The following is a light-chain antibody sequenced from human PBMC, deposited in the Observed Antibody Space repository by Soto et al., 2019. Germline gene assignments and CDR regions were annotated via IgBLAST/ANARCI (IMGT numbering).Light chain of an antibody. Sequence: NVLTVSPSSLSMSPGERANLSCRASQSVSSSFLSWYQQKRGQAPRLLIHDASSRATGISDRFTGSGSGTDFTLTITTLEPNDFAVYYCQQYGSSPRTFGLGTKVDTK. CDR2: DAS. V-gene: IGKV3-20*01. J-gene: IGKJ1*01. CDR1: QSVSSSF. CDR3: QQYGSSPRT.